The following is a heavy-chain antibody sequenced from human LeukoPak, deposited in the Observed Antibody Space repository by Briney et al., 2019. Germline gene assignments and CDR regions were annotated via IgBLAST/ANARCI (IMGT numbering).Heavy chain of an antibody. J-gene: IGHJ4*02. Sequence: GGSLRLSCAASGFTFGSYNMNWVRKAPGKGLEWVSSISTSSSYIYYADSVKGRFTISRDNAKNSLYLQMNSLRAEDTAVYYCARDQGDYWGQGTLVTVSS. CDR2: ISTSSSYI. CDR1: GFTFGSYN. V-gene: IGHV3-21*04. CDR3: ARDQGDY.